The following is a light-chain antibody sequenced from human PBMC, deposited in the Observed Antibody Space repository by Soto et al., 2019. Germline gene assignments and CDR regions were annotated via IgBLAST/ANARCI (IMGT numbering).Light chain of an antibody. CDR1: SSDVGGYNY. Sequence: QSVLTQPASVSGSPGQSITISCTGTSSDVGGYNYVSWYQQHPGKAPKLMIYXXXXXXXXXXXXXXXSKSGNTASLTISGXXAXXXXXXYCSSYTSSSTVVFGGGTKLTVL. CDR2: XXX. J-gene: IGLJ2*01. CDR3: SSYTSSSTVV. V-gene: IGLV2-14*01.